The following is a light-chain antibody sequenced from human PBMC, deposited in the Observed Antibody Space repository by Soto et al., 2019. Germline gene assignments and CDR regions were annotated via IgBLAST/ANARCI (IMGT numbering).Light chain of an antibody. CDR3: QQYDKSPLT. CDR1: KRVSTTH. CDR2: GVS. V-gene: IGKV3-20*01. Sequence: EIVWTQSPGTRSWSQVERATLPCRPSKRVSTTHLAWHQQKPGQPPRLLIFGVSSRAAGIPDRFSGSGSGTDFTLTISRLEPEDYAVYYCQQYDKSPLTFGGGTKVEIK. J-gene: IGKJ4*01.